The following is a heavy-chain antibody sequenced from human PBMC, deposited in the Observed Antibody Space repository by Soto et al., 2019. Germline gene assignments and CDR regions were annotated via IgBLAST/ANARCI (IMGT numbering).Heavy chain of an antibody. CDR3: XXXXXXXSGGFYHDY. V-gene: IGHV3-74*01. CDR1: GFTFSRNW. CDR2: INSDGSST. Sequence: EVQLVESGGGLVQPGGSLRLSCAASGFTFSRNWMHWVRQAPGKGLVWVSRINSDGSSTNYADSVKGRFTISRDNAKNTXXXXXXXXXSXXXXXXXXXXXXXXXSGGFYHDYWGQGTLVTVSS. J-gene: IGHJ4*02. D-gene: IGHD3-10*01.